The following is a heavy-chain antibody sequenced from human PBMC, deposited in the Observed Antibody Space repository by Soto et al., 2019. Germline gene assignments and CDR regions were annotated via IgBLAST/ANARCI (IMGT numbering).Heavy chain of an antibody. CDR3: ARSDLLTARFGMDV. CDR1: GGAFTSYS. J-gene: IGHJ6*02. CDR2: IIPMSGTT. Sequence: GASVKVSCKASGGAFTSYSFHWVRQAPGQGLEWMGGIIPMSGTTNYALKGRFTISRDNANNSLYLEMNSLRAEDTAMYFCARSDLLTARFGMDVWGLGTTVTVSS. D-gene: IGHD1-20*01. V-gene: IGHV1-69*05.